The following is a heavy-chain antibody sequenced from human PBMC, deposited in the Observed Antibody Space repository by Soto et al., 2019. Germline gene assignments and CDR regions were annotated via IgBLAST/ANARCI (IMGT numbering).Heavy chain of an antibody. CDR1: GASIISENW. Sequence: SETLSLTCAVSGASIISENWWTWVRQSPGKGLEWIGEIHHTGSTTYNPSLDSRVTMSVDKSKNHFSLILSSVTAADTALYYCAKSWELRRFFASWGQGTLVTVSS. J-gene: IGHJ4*02. CDR2: IHHTGST. V-gene: IGHV4-4*02. D-gene: IGHD1-26*01. CDR3: AKSWELRRFFAS.